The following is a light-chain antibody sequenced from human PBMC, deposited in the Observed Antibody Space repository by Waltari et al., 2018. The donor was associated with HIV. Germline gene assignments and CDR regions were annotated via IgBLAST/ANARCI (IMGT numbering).Light chain of an antibody. V-gene: IGLV8-61*01. J-gene: IGLJ3*02. CDR2: NTN. Sequence: QSVVTQEPSFSVSPGGPVTLTCGLESVSVSTSPYPSWYQQTPGQTPRTLIYNTNTRSSGGPGRFSGSILGSKAALTITGAQADDESVYYCLLYLGSGILVFGGGTKVTVL. CDR3: LLYLGSGILV. CDR1: SVSVSTSPY.